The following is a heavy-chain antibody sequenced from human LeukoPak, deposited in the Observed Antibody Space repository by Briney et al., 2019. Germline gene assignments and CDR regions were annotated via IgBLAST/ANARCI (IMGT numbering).Heavy chain of an antibody. D-gene: IGHD3-16*01. CDR1: GGSFSGYY. CDR3: ARVPQGGARGLVAFDI. Sequence: SETLCLTCAVYGGSFSGYYWSWIRQPPGKGLEWIGEINHSGSTNYNPSLKSRVTISVDTSKNQFSLKLSSVTAADTAVYYCARVPQGGARGLVAFDIWGQGTMVTVSS. V-gene: IGHV4-34*01. CDR2: INHSGST. J-gene: IGHJ3*02.